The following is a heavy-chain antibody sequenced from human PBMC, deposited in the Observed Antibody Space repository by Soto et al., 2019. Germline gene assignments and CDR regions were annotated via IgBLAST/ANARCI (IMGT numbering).Heavy chain of an antibody. Sequence: ASVKVSCKVSGYTLTELSMHWVRQAPGKGLEWMGGFDPEDGETIYAQKFQGRVTMTEDTSTDTAYMELSSLRSEDTAVYYCATPSYSSSWYYFDYWGQGTLVTVSS. CDR1: GYTLTELS. CDR2: FDPEDGET. D-gene: IGHD6-13*01. V-gene: IGHV1-24*01. J-gene: IGHJ4*02. CDR3: ATPSYSSSWYYFDY.